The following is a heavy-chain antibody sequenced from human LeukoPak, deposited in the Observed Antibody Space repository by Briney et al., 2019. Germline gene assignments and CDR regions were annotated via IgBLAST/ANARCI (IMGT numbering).Heavy chain of an antibody. CDR2: ISYDGSNK. J-gene: IGHJ4*02. Sequence: GGSLRLSCAASGCTFSSYGMPWVRQAPGKGLEWVAVISYDGSNKYYADPVKGRFTISRDNSKNTLYLQMNSLRVEDTAVYYCAKGSVVVAATPNYWGQGTLVTVSS. CDR3: AKGSVVVAATPNY. CDR1: GCTFSSYG. D-gene: IGHD2-15*01. V-gene: IGHV3-30*18.